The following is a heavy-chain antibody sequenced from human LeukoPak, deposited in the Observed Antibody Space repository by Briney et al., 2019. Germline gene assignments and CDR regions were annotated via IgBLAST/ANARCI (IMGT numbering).Heavy chain of an antibody. J-gene: IGHJ6*02. CDR2: INPSGGST. D-gene: IGHD4-17*01. CDR3: ASSIYGDSYYYYGMDV. Sequence: ASVKVSCKASGYTFTSYYMHWARQAPGQGLEWMGIINPSGGSTSYAQKFQGRVTMTRDTSTSTVYMELSSLRSEDTAVYYCASSIYGDSYYYYGMDVWGQGTTVTVSS. V-gene: IGHV1-46*01. CDR1: GYTFTSYY.